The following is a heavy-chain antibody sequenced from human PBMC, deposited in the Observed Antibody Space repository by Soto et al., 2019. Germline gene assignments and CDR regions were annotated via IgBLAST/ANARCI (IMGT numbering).Heavy chain of an antibody. J-gene: IGHJ6*02. CDR3: ARGGYSSSWYATYYYYDYGLDV. CDR2: IYYSGST. D-gene: IGHD6-13*01. Sequence: QVQLQESGPGLVKPSQTLSLTCTVSGCAISSGGYYWSWIRQHPGKGLEWIGYIYYSGSTYYNPSLKRRVTISVDKSKNQFSLKLRSVTAADTALYYCARGGYSSSWYATYYYYDYGLDVWGQGTTVTVSS. CDR1: GCAISSGGYY. V-gene: IGHV4-31*03.